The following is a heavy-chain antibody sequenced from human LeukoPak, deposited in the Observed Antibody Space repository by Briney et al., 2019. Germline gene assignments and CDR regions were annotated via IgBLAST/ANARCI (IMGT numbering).Heavy chain of an antibody. D-gene: IGHD3-10*01. V-gene: IGHV4-30-2*01. J-gene: IGHJ4*02. CDR3: ASYGSGSYGFDY. CDR1: GGSISSGGYS. CDR2: IYHSGST. Sequence: SQTLSLTCAVSGGSISSGGYSWSRIRQPPGKGLEWIGYIYHSGSTYYNPSLKSRVTISVDRSKNQFSLKLSSVTAADTAVYYCASYGSGSYGFDYWGQGTLVTVSS.